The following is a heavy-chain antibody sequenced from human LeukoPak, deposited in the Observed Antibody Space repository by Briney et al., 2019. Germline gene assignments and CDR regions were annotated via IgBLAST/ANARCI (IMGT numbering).Heavy chain of an antibody. Sequence: SETLSLTCAVYGGSFSGYYWSWIRQPPGKGLEWIGEINHSGSTNYNPSLKSRVTISVDTSKNQFSLKLSSATAADTAVYYCARGRLSAMDYWGQGTLVTVSS. V-gene: IGHV4-34*01. CDR2: INHSGST. CDR1: GGSFSGYY. J-gene: IGHJ4*02. D-gene: IGHD5-18*01. CDR3: ARGRLSAMDY.